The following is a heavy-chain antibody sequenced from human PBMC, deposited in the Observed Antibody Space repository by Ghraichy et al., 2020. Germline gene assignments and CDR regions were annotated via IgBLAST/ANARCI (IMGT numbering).Heavy chain of an antibody. D-gene: IGHD3-9*01. CDR2: INTDGSYT. V-gene: IGHV3-74*01. CDR3: VRGKILTGGPDY. Sequence: GGSLRLSCAASGFTFSSHWMHWARQAPGKGLVWVSRINTDGSYTPYADSVKGRFTISRDDAKNTLYLQMNSLRAEDTAVYYCVRGKILTGGPDYWGQGTLVTVS. J-gene: IGHJ4*02. CDR1: GFTFSSHW.